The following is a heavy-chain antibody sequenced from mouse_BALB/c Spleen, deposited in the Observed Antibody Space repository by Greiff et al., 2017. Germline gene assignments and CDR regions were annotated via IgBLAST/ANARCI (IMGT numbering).Heavy chain of an antibody. CDR1: GFTFSSFG. J-gene: IGHJ1*01. D-gene: IGHD2-4*01. V-gene: IGHV5-17*02. Sequence: EVKLMESGGGLVQPGGSRKLSCAASGFTFSSFGMHWVRQAPEKGLEWVAYISRGSSTIYYADTVKGRFTISRDNPKNTLFLQMTSLRSEDTAMYYCARRGYDYDWYFDVWGAGTTVTVSS. CDR3: ARRGYDYDWYFDV. CDR2: ISRGSSTI.